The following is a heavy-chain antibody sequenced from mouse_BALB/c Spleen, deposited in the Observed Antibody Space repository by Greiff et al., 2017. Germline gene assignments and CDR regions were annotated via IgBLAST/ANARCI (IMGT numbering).Heavy chain of an antibody. CDR1: GFTFSSYG. Sequence: EVKLVESGGDLVKPGGSLKLSCAASGFTFSSYGMSWVRQTPDKRLEWVASISSGGSYTYYPDSVKGRFTISRDNAKNTLYLQMSSLKSEDTAMYYCARGEKGYGADFDYWGQGTTLTVSS. CDR3: ARGEKGYGADFDY. J-gene: IGHJ2*01. V-gene: IGHV5-6*02. D-gene: IGHD2-2*01. CDR2: ISSGGSYT.